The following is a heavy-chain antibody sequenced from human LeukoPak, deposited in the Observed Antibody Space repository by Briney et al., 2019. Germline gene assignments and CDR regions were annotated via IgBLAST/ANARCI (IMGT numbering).Heavy chain of an antibody. J-gene: IGHJ4*02. CDR2: IKEDGSEK. D-gene: IGHD3-10*01. CDR1: GFTFSIYT. Sequence: PGGSLRLSCAASGFTFSIYTMTWVRQAPGKGLEWVANIKEDGSEKNYVDSVKGRFTISRDNAKNSLYLQMNSLRAEDTAVYYCVRGGLSHWGQGTLVTVSS. CDR3: VRGGLSH. V-gene: IGHV3-7*05.